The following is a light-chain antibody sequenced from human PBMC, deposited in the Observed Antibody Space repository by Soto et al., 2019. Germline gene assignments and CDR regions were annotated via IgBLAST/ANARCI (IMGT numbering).Light chain of an antibody. V-gene: IGKV3D-15*01. CDR3: HQYFSWPRGT. J-gene: IGKJ1*01. CDR2: GAS. CDR1: QSVGQS. Sequence: EVVLTQSPGALSLSPGERATLSCRASQSVGQSLAWYQQRPGQAPRLLISGASTRATGIPDRISGSGSGTEFTLTINSLQSEDFAVYYCHQYFSWPRGTFGQGTKVEVK.